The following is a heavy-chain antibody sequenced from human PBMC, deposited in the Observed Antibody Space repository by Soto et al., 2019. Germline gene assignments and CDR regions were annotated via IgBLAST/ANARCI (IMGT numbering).Heavy chain of an antibody. CDR2: ISSSSSYI. J-gene: IGHJ4*02. CDR3: ARGAGGGSSSHRFDY. CDR1: GFTFSSYS. D-gene: IGHD6-13*01. V-gene: IGHV3-21*06. Sequence: EVQLVESGGGLVKPGGSLRLSCAASGFTFSSYSMNWVRQAPGKGLEWVSSISSSSSYIYYADSVKGRFTISRDNAKNSLYLQMNSLRAEDTAVYYCARGAGGGSSSHRFDYWGQGTLVTVSS.